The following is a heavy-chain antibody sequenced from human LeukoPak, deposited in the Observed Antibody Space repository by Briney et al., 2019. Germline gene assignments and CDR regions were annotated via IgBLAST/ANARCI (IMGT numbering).Heavy chain of an antibody. V-gene: IGHV3-48*04. J-gene: IGHJ4*02. D-gene: IGHD3-16*01. CDR2: ISSSSSTI. CDR1: GFTFSSYA. Sequence: PGGSLRLSCAASGFTFSSYAMSWVRQAPGKGLEWVSYISSSSSTIYYADSVKGRFTVSRDSAKNSLYLQMNSLRAEDTAVYYCARGGLRLGEKPQDYWGQGTLVTVSS. CDR3: ARGGLRLGEKPQDY.